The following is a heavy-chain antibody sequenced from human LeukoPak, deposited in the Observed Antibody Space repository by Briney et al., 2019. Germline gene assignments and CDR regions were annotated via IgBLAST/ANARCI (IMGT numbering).Heavy chain of an antibody. V-gene: IGHV3-49*03. CDR3: TRYLPYENYFDD. Sequence: GGSLRLSCTASGFTFGDYAMSWFRQAPGKGLEWVGFIRSKAYGGTSEYAASVKGRFTISRDDSKSIAYLQMNSVKTEDTAEYYCTRYLPYENYFDDWGEGTLVTVSS. CDR2: IRSKAYGGTS. D-gene: IGHD5-12*01. J-gene: IGHJ4*02. CDR1: GFTFGDYA.